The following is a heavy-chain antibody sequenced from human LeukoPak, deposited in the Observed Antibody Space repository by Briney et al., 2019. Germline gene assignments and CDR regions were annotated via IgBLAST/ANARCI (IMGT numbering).Heavy chain of an antibody. CDR2: IYPGGNI. V-gene: IGHV3-53*01. D-gene: IGHD3-16*01. CDR3: VRGPRYYDDSGFHYGVFDI. J-gene: IGHJ3*02. CDR1: VVTVTNNY. Sequence: GGSLRLSCAASVVTVTNNYMSWVRQAPGKGLQWVSVIYPGGNIYYADSVKGRFIISRDNSKNTLSLQMNSLTADDTAVYYCVRGPRYYDDSGFHYGVFDIWGQGTLVTVSS.